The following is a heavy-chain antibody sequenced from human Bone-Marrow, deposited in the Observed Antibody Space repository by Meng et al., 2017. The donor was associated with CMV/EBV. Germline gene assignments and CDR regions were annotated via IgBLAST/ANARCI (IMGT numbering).Heavy chain of an antibody. CDR2: INPSGGST. Sequence: YTFTSYYMSWVRQAPGQGLEWMGIINPSGGSTSYAQKFQGRVTMTRDTSTSTVYMELSSLRSEDTAVYYCARALRCSSTSCYHGFDPWGQGTLVTVSS. CDR1: YTFTSYY. CDR3: ARALRCSSTSCYHGFDP. J-gene: IGHJ5*02. V-gene: IGHV1-46*01. D-gene: IGHD2-2*01.